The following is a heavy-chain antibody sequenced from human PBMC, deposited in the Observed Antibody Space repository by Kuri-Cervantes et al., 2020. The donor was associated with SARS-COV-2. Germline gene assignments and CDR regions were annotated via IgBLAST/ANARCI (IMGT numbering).Heavy chain of an antibody. CDR1: GYTFTSYY. CDR3: ARDTGATAKDY. CDR2: ISAYNGNT. V-gene: IGHV1-18*04. D-gene: IGHD1-26*01. Sequence: ASVKVSCKASGYTFTSYYMHWVRQAPGQGLEWMEWISAYNGNTNYAQKLQGRVTMTTDTSTSTAYMELRSLRSDDTAVYYCARDTGATAKDYWGQGTLVTVSS. J-gene: IGHJ4*02.